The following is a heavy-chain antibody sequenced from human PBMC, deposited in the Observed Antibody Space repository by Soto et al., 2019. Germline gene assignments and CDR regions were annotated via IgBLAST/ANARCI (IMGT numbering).Heavy chain of an antibody. J-gene: IGHJ4*02. Sequence: GESLKISCVASGLTFGSRAMSWVRQAPGEGLQWVSTITDTGGDAKYADSARGRFVISRDNSKKTLYLQMTSLTAEDSAMYFCARGSTDSYPGSRIFDFWGRGTLVTVSS. CDR2: ITDTGGDA. D-gene: IGHD3-10*01. CDR3: ARGSTDSYPGSRIFDF. CDR1: GLTFGSRA. V-gene: IGHV3-23*01.